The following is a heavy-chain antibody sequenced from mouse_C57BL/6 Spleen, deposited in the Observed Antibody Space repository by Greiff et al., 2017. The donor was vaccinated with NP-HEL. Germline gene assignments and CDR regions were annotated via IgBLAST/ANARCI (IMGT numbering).Heavy chain of an antibody. CDR3: ARLGPYYYGSSYWYFDV. CDR1: GYSITSDY. CDR2: ISYSGST. J-gene: IGHJ1*03. V-gene: IGHV3-8*01. D-gene: IGHD1-1*01. Sequence: VQLQQSGPGLAKPSQTLSLTCSVTGYSITSDYWNWIRKFPGNKLEYMGYISYSGSTYYNPSPKSRISITRDTAKNQYYLQLNSVTTEDTATYYCARLGPYYYGSSYWYFDVWGTGTTVTVSS.